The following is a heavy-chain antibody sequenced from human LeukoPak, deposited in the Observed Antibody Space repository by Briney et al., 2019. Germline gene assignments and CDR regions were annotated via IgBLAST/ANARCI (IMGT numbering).Heavy chain of an antibody. Sequence: GESLKISCKGSGYSFTSYWIGWVRQMPGKGLEWMGIIYSGDSDTRYSPSFQGQVTISADKSISTAYLQWSSLKASDTAMYYCARQKAYCGGDCYTIDYWGQGTLVTVSS. V-gene: IGHV5-51*01. CDR2: IYSGDSDT. D-gene: IGHD2-21*02. J-gene: IGHJ4*02. CDR1: GYSFTSYW. CDR3: ARQKAYCGGDCYTIDY.